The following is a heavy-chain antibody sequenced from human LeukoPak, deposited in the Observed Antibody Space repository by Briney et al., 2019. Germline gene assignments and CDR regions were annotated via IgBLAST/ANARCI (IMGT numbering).Heavy chain of an antibody. CDR1: GGSISSYY. V-gene: IGHV4-59*01. Sequence: TSETLSLTCTVSGGSISSYYWSWIRQPPGEGLEWIGFIYYSGSTNSKPSLKSRVTISVDTSKNQFSLKLSSVTAVDTAVYYCARGADYDILTGYYLFDYWGQGTLVTVSS. D-gene: IGHD3-9*01. CDR3: ARGADYDILTGYYLFDY. J-gene: IGHJ4*02. CDR2: IYYSGST.